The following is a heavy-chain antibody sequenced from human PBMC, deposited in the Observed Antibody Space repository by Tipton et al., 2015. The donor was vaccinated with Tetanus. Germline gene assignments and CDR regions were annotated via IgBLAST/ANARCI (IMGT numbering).Heavy chain of an antibody. Sequence: LRLSCSVSGDSGSRHYWSWIRQPPGKALEWIGDTFYSGNSISNPSFRSRVTMSVDTSRTLFSLTLIAVTAADTAVYFCARGLIDDFLGSRIYFDSWGPGTLVTVSS. J-gene: IGHJ4*02. CDR1: GDSGSRHY. V-gene: IGHV4-59*02. CDR3: ARGLIDDFLGSRIYFDS. CDR2: TFYSGNS. D-gene: IGHD2-8*01.